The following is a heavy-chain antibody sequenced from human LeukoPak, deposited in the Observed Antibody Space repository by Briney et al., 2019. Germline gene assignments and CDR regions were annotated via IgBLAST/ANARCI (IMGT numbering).Heavy chain of an antibody. CDR3: AKDPPTVMANAFHI. CDR2: INTSGGTT. D-gene: IGHD5-18*01. CDR1: GFTFSSYG. J-gene: IGHJ3*02. V-gene: IGHV3-23*01. Sequence: GGSLRLSCAASGFTFSSYGMSWVRQAPGKGREWVSGINTSGGTTYYADSVKGRFTISRDNSKNTLYLQMNSLRADDTAAYYCAKDPPTVMANAFHIWAKGQWSPSL.